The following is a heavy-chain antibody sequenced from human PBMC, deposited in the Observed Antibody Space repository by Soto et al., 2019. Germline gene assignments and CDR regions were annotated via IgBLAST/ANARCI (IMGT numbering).Heavy chain of an antibody. D-gene: IGHD3-16*01. CDR2: ISDDGGGT. V-gene: IGHV3-23*01. CDR1: GFPFSNYA. J-gene: IGHJ4*02. CDR3: AKSEYVNGKWYFDS. Sequence: EVQLLESGGGLVQPGGSLRLSCAASGFPFSNYAMTWVRQAPGKGLEWVSTISDDGGGTYYADSVKGRFTISRDNYQNTLYLQMNSLRAEDTAVYYCAKSEYVNGKWYFDSWGQGTLVTVSS.